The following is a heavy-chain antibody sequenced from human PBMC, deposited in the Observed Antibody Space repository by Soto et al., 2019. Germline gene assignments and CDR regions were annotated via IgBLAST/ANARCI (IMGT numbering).Heavy chain of an antibody. CDR2: IYSGGYT. CDR1: GFTVSNNY. D-gene: IGHD3-10*01. CDR3: ATPGGGGGY. J-gene: IGHJ4*02. V-gene: IGHV3-53*01. Sequence: EVQLVESGGGLIQPGGSLRLSCAVSGFTVSNNYMSWVRQAPGKGLEGVSVIYSGGYTAYGDSVKGRFTISRDNSKNTLYPQKKTRGAGGPAVYSWATPGGGGGYWGQGTLVTVSS.